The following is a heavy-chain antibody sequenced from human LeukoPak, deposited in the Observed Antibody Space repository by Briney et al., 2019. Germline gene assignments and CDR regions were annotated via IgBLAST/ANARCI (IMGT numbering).Heavy chain of an antibody. CDR2: MNPNSGNT. V-gene: IGHV1-8*01. J-gene: IGHJ4*02. CDR1: GYTFTSYD. Sequence: ASVKVSCKASGYTFTSYDINWVRQATGQGLEWMGWMNPNSGNTGYAQKFQGRVTMTRNTSISTAYMELSSLRSEDTAVYYCARRTRYSSGWYVGYWGQGTQVTVSS. D-gene: IGHD6-19*01. CDR3: ARRTRYSSGWYVGY.